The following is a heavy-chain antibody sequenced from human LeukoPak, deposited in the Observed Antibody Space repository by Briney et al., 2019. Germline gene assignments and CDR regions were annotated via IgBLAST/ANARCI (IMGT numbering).Heavy chain of an antibody. D-gene: IGHD5-18*01. J-gene: IGHJ6*03. Sequence: PGGSLRLSCAASGFTFSSYEMNWVRQAPGKGLEWVSYISSSGSTIYYADSVKGRSTISRDNAKNSLYLQMNSLRAEDTAVYYCARDPHTAMVPWYMDVWGKGTTVTVSS. CDR1: GFTFSSYE. CDR2: ISSSGSTI. V-gene: IGHV3-48*03. CDR3: ARDPHTAMVPWYMDV.